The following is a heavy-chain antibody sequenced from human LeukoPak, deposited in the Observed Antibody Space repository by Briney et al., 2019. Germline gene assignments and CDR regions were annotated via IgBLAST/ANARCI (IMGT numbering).Heavy chain of an antibody. CDR1: GFTFSSYA. Sequence: PGGSLRLSCAASGFTFSSYAMSWVRQAPGKGLEGGSAISGSGGSTYYADSVKGRFTISRDNSKNTLYLQMNSLRAEDTAVYYCAKVMGIGKITKPNDYWGQGTLVTVSS. V-gene: IGHV3-23*01. CDR2: ISGSGGST. D-gene: IGHD2-8*01. CDR3: AKVMGIGKITKPNDY. J-gene: IGHJ4*02.